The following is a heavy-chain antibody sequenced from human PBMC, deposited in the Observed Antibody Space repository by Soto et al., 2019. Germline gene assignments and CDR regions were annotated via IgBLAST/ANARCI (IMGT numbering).Heavy chain of an antibody. CDR2: IYHSGST. Sequence: XXTLSLPFAVSGGSISSTNWWSWVRQPPGKGLEWIGEIYHSGSTNYNPSLKSRVTISVDKSKNQFSLKLRSVTAADTAVYYCARGSLELLIDYWGQGTLVTVSS. D-gene: IGHD1-26*01. CDR3: ARGSLELLIDY. V-gene: IGHV4-4*02. J-gene: IGHJ4*02. CDR1: GGSISSTNW.